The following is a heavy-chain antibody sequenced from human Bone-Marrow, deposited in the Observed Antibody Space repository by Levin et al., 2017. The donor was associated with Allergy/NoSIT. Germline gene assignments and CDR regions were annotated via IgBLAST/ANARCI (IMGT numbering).Heavy chain of an antibody. CDR2: IKSKTDGGTT. J-gene: IGHJ6*03. CDR3: TTVRTEVGDPSGSYYYYMDV. CDR1: GFTFSNAW. Sequence: GGSLRLSCAASGFTFSNAWMSWVRQAPGKGLEWVGRIKSKTDGGTTDYAAPVKGRFTISRDDSKNTLYLQMNSLKTEDTAVYYCTTVRTEVGDPSGSYYYYMDVWGKGTTVTVSS. D-gene: IGHD1-26*01. V-gene: IGHV3-15*01.